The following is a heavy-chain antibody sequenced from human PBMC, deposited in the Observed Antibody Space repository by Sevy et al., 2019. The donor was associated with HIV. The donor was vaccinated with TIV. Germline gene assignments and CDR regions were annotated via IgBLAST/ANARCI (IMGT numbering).Heavy chain of an antibody. CDR2: ISWNSGSI. V-gene: IGHV3-9*01. D-gene: IGHD2-8*01. J-gene: IGHJ4*01. Sequence: GGSLRLSCAASGFTFDDYAMHWVRQAPGKGLEWVSGISWNSGSIEYADSVKGRFTISRDNAKNSLYLQMKSLRADDTALYYCARDRDDGYCTNGVCFNFDNWGQGTLVTVSS. CDR1: GFTFDDYA. CDR3: ARDRDDGYCTNGVCFNFDN.